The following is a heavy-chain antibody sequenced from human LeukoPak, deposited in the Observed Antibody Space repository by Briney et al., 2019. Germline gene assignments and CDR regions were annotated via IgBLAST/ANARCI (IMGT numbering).Heavy chain of an antibody. D-gene: IGHD3-3*01. Sequence: GGSLRLSCAASGFTFSHYDMQWVRQAPGKGLEWVAFIRYDGTHKYYADSVKGRFTISRDNSQLTQYLHMNSLRAEDTAVYYCARGTQGITIFGVVIKVFDYWGQGTLVTVSS. J-gene: IGHJ4*02. CDR2: IRYDGTHK. V-gene: IGHV3-30*02. CDR1: GFTFSHYD. CDR3: ARGTQGITIFGVVIKVFDY.